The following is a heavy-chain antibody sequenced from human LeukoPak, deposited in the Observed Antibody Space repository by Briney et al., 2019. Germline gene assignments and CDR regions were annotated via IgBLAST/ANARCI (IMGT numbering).Heavy chain of an antibody. CDR2: INWNGGST. CDR3: ASGDRNGWYFDY. D-gene: IGHD6-19*01. CDR1: GFTLDDHG. V-gene: IGHV3-20*04. Sequence: GGSLRLSCAASGFTLDDHGMSWVRQVPGKGLEWVSGINWNGGSTGYADSVKGRCTISRDNAKNSLYLQMNSLRAEDTALYYCASGDRNGWYFDYWGQGTLVTVSS. J-gene: IGHJ4*02.